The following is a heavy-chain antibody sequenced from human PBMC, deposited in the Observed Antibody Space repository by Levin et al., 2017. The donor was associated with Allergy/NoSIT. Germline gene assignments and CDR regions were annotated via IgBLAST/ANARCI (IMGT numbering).Heavy chain of an antibody. CDR1: GFIFSSYG. J-gene: IGHJ4*02. D-gene: IGHD3-16*01. Sequence: GGSLRLSCAASGFIFSSYGMHWVRQAPGKGLEWVAVISYDGNNKYYADSVKGRFTISRDNSKNTLYLQMNSLRAEDTAVYYCAKDRAYAYTTLFYFDYWGQGTLVTVSS. CDR2: ISYDGNNK. CDR3: AKDRAYAYTTLFYFDY. V-gene: IGHV3-30*18.